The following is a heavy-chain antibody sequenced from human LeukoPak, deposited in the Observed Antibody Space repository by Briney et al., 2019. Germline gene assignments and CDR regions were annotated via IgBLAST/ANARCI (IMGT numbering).Heavy chain of an antibody. J-gene: IGHJ5*02. V-gene: IGHV4-39*01. CDR3: ARLYDHRAQPFDP. Sequence: PSETLSLTCTVSGGSISSSSYYWGWIRQPPGKGLEWIGSIYYSGSTYYNPSLKSRVTISVDTSKNQFSLKLSSVTAADTAVYYCARLYDHRAQPFDPWGQGTLVTVSS. CDR2: IYYSGST. D-gene: IGHD3-16*01. CDR1: GGSISSSSYY.